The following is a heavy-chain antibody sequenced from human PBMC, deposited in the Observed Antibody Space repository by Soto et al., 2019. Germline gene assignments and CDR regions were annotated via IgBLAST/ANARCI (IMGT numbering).Heavy chain of an antibody. Sequence: PSETLSLTCTVSGGSISSYYWSWIRQPPGKALEWIGYIYHSGSTNYNPSLKSRVTISVDKSKNQFSLKLSSVTAADTAVYYCARGWDGSGSYNYFDYWGQGTLVTVSS. CDR2: IYHSGST. D-gene: IGHD3-10*01. CDR3: ARGWDGSGSYNYFDY. J-gene: IGHJ4*02. V-gene: IGHV4-59*12. CDR1: GGSISSYY.